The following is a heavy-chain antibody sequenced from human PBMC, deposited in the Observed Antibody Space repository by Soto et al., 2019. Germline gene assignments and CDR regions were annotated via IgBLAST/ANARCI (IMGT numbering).Heavy chain of an antibody. CDR2: IDPSDSYT. J-gene: IGHJ6*02. CDR3: ARQGIAARPSYYYYGMEV. D-gene: IGHD6-6*01. Sequence: GESLKISCKGSGYSFTSYWISWVRQMPGKGLEWMGRIDPSDSYTNYSPSFQGHVTISADKSISTAYLQWSSLKASDTAMYYCARQGIAARPSYYYYGMEVWGQGTTVTVSS. CDR1: GYSFTSYW. V-gene: IGHV5-10-1*01.